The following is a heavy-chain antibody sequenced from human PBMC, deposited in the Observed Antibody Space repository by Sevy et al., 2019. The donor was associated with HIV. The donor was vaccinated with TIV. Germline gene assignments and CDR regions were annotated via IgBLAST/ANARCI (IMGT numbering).Heavy chain of an antibody. Sequence: GGSLRLSCAASGFTFSSYGMHWVRQAPGKGLEWVAFIRYDGSNKYYADSVKGRFTISRDNSKNTLYLQLNSLRAEDTAVYYCAKDQGLEMATISADGTDVWGQGTTVTVSS. CDR3: AKDQGLEMATISADGTDV. CDR1: GFTFSSYG. CDR2: IRYDGSNK. J-gene: IGHJ6*02. V-gene: IGHV3-30*02. D-gene: IGHD5-12*01.